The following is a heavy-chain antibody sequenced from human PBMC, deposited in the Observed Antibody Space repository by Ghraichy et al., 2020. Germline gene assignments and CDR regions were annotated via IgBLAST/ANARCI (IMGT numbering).Heavy chain of an antibody. Sequence: SETLSLTCTVSGGSVSSGSYYWSWIRQPPGKGLEWIGYIYYSGSTNYNPSLKSRVTISVDTSKNQFSLKLSSVTAADTAWYYCAGDSPQGYDFWSGYYSSNRDVWGQGTTVTVSS. CDR1: GGSVSSGSYY. D-gene: IGHD3-3*01. V-gene: IGHV4-61*01. CDR3: AGDSPQGYDFWSGYYSSNRDV. J-gene: IGHJ6*02. CDR2: IYYSGST.